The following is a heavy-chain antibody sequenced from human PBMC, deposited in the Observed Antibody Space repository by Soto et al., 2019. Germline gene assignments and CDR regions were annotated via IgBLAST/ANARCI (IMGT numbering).Heavy chain of an antibody. Sequence: QVQLVQSGAEMKKPGDSVKVSCKASGYTFSDYGITWVRQAPGQGLEWMGCISTYNGNINYAQKLQGRVTMTTDTYTSTIYMELMSVRSGDTAVYYRDRGYRIAAVYGDQGPLVIVSS. D-gene: IGHD6-13*01. CDR3: DRGYRIAAVY. CDR2: ISTYNGNI. CDR1: GYTFSDYG. V-gene: IGHV1-18*04. J-gene: IGHJ4*02.